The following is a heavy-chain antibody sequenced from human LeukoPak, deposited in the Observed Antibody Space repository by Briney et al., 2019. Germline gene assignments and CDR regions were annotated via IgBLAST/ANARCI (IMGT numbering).Heavy chain of an antibody. J-gene: IGHJ6*02. V-gene: IGHV3-53*04. CDR2: INSGGTT. Sequence: GGSLKLSCAASGSNVTYNYMTWVRQAPGKGLEWASLINSGGTTYYADSLKGRFAISRHNPNNTLFLQMNSVRPEDTAVYYCARTSYYYDMDVWGQGTTVTVSS. CDR1: GSNVTYNY. CDR3: ARTSYYYDMDV.